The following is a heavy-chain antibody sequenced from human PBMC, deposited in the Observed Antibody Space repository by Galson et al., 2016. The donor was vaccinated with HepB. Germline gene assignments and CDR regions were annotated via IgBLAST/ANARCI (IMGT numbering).Heavy chain of an antibody. CDR1: GFTFNTYA. CDR3: ARNLIEGIAAYDG. CDR2: ISGSSYSI. D-gene: IGHD6-13*01. J-gene: IGHJ4*02. V-gene: IGHV3-23*01. Sequence: SLRLSCAASGFTFNTYAMTWVRQAPGKALEWVSAISGSSYSIYYRDSVKARFTTSRDNSMNILYLQMSSLRAEDTALYYCARNLIEGIAAYDGWGQGTLVTVSS.